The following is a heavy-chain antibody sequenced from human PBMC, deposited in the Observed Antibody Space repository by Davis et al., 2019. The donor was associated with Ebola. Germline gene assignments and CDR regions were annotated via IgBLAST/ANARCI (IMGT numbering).Heavy chain of an antibody. J-gene: IGHJ5*02. CDR2: ISAYNGNT. D-gene: IGHD6-13*01. CDR3: ARLYSSSWYGGWFDP. Sequence: ASVKVSCKASGGTFSSYGISWVRQAPGQGLEWMGWISAYNGNTNYAQKLQGRVTMTTDTSTSTAYMELRSLRSDDTAVYYCARLYSSSWYGGWFDPWGQGTLVTVSS. CDR1: GGTFSSYG. V-gene: IGHV1-18*01.